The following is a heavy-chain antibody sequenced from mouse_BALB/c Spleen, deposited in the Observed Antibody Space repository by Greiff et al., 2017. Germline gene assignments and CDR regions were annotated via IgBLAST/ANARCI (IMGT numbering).Heavy chain of an antibody. V-gene: IGHV3-6*02. CDR3: ARGYYGYDGYFDY. CDR1: GYSITSGYY. J-gene: IGHJ2*01. CDR2: ISYDGSN. Sequence: ESGPGLVKPSQSLSLTCSVTGYSITSGYYWNWIRQFPGNKLEWMGYISYDGSNNYNPSLKNRISITRDTSKNQFFLKLNSVTTEDTATYYCARGYYGYDGYFDYWGQGTTLTVSS. D-gene: IGHD2-2*01.